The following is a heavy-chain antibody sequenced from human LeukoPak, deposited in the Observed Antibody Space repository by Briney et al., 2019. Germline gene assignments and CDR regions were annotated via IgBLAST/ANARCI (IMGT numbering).Heavy chain of an antibody. D-gene: IGHD4-17*01. CDR2: IVVGSGNT. CDR1: GFTFINSV. V-gene: IGHV1-58*01. CDR3: AADAYDYGDYVLGY. Sequence: GASVNDSCMASGFTFINSVVHGVRQPGGQHLAGIGWIVVGSGNTNYAQKCQERVTIPRDMSTSTAYMELSSLRSEDTAVYYCAADAYDYGDYVLGYWGQGTLVSVSS. J-gene: IGHJ4*02.